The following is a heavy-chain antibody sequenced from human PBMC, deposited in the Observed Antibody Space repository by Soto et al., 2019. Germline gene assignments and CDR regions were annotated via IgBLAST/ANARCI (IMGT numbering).Heavy chain of an antibody. D-gene: IGHD7-27*01. V-gene: IGHV3-23*01. CDR2: ISGNGGNT. CDR1: GFTFSNYA. CDR3: ANGGTGEGYFDH. J-gene: IGHJ4*02. Sequence: EVQLLESGGGLGQPGGSLRLSCVASGFTFSNYAMSLVRKASGKGLEWVSAISGNGGNTYYADSVKGRFTISRDNSKNTLYLQMNSLRADDTAVYYCANGGTGEGYFDHWGQGTLVTVSS.